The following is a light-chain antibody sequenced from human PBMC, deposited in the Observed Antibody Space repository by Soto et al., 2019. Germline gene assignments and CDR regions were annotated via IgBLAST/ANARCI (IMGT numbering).Light chain of an antibody. J-gene: IGKJ1*01. CDR1: QTISSW. CDR2: KAS. CDR3: QQYNPYSPWT. Sequence: DIQMTQSPFTLSGSVGDRVTITCRASQTISSWLAWYQQKPGKAPKLLIYKASTLKSGVPSRFSGSGSGTDFTLSINSLQPDDFATYYCQQYNPYSPWTFGQGTKVDIK. V-gene: IGKV1-5*03.